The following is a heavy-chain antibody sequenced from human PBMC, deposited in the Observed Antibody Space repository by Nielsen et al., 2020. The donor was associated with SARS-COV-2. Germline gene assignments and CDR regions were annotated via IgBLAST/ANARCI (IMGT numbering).Heavy chain of an antibody. CDR2: IYYSGST. V-gene: IGHV4-39*01. CDR1: GGSFSGYY. Sequence: SETLSLTCAVYGGSFSGYYWGWIRQPPGKGLEWIGSIYYSGSTYYNPSLKSRVTISVDTSKNQFSLKLSSVTAADTAVYYCARSPSPLYGMDVWGQGTTVTVSS. J-gene: IGHJ6*02. CDR3: ARSPSPLYGMDV.